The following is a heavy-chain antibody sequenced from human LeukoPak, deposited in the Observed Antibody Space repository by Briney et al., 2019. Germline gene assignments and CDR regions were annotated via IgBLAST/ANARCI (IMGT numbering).Heavy chain of an antibody. CDR3: SGQRGVRYCNGGNCYSGALDY. Sequence: PSETLFLTCSVSGASISGGDHYWSWIRQHPGKGLEWIGYTFYGGSTYYNPSLESRVSISIDSSKNQISLELRFVTAADTAVYYCSGQRGVRYCNGGNCYSGALDYWSQGTLVPVSS. J-gene: IGHJ4*02. CDR1: GASISGGDHY. V-gene: IGHV4-31*03. CDR2: TFYGGST. D-gene: IGHD2-15*01.